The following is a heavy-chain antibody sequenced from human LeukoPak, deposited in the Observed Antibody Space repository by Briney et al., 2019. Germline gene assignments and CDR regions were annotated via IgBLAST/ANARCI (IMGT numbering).Heavy chain of an antibody. Sequence: GGSLRLSCAASGFTFSDYYMNWIRQAPGRGLEWLSYISSTGSAVYYADSVKGRFTISRDNAKNSLYLQMNSLRAEDTAVYYCASDSSGYFGPWGQGTPVTVSS. CDR1: GFTFSDYY. CDR3: ASDSSGYFGP. J-gene: IGHJ5*02. V-gene: IGHV3-11*01. D-gene: IGHD3-22*01. CDR2: ISSTGSAV.